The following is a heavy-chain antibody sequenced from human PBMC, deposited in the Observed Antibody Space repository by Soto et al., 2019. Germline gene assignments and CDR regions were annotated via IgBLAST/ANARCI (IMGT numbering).Heavy chain of an antibody. D-gene: IGHD4-4*01. Sequence: PSETLSLTCAVSGASFSGSYWSWIRQPPGKGLEWIGYAYYSGTTVYNPSLKSRVSISVDTSKKHVSLRLNSVTAADTAVYYCARIYSNSYFDYWGQGTLVTVSS. CDR2: AYYSGTT. V-gene: IGHV4-59*13. CDR1: GASFSGSY. J-gene: IGHJ4*02. CDR3: ARIYSNSYFDY.